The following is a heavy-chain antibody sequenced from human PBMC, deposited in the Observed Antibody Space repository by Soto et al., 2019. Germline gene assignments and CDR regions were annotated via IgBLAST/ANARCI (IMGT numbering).Heavy chain of an antibody. CDR3: ARTGLSSSWYYYYYGMDV. V-gene: IGHV4-31*03. CDR1: GGSISSGGYY. J-gene: IGHJ6*02. Sequence: SETLSLTCTVSGGSISSGGYYWSWIRQHPGKGLEWIGYIYYSGSTYYNPSLKSRVTISVDTSKNQFSLKLSSVTAADTAVYYCARTGLSSSWYYYYYGMDVWGQGTTVTVSS. D-gene: IGHD6-13*01. CDR2: IYYSGST.